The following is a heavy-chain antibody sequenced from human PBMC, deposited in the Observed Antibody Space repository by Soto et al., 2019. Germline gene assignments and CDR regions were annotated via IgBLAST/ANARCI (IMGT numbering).Heavy chain of an antibody. CDR1: GGSISSSSYY. CDR2: IYYSGST. J-gene: IGHJ6*02. D-gene: IGHD3-9*01. CDR3: ARADGTYYDILTGNYYYYYGMDV. Sequence: LSLTCTVSGGSISSSSYYWGWIRQPPGKGLEWIGSIYYSGSTYYNPSLKSRVTISVDTSKNQFSLKLSSVTAADTAVYYCARADGTYYDILTGNYYYYYGMDVWGQGTTATVSS. V-gene: IGHV4-39*01.